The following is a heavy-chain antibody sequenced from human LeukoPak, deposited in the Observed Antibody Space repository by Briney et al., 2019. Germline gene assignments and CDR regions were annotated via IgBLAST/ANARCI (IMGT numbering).Heavy chain of an antibody. CDR3: ARLGITGTPFDY. CDR1: DGSVSSSHYY. CDR2: VYFSGIT. D-gene: IGHD1-7*01. J-gene: IGHJ4*02. Sequence: SETLSLTCTVSDGSVSSSHYYWSWIRQPPGKGLEWIGYVYFSGITNYNPSLKSRVAISVDTSKNEFSLKLNSVTAADTAIYYCARLGITGTPFDYWGQGTLVTVSS. V-gene: IGHV4-61*01.